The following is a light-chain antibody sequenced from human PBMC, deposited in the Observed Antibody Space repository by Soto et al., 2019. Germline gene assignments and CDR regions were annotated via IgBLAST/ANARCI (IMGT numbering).Light chain of an antibody. V-gene: IGKV1-39*01. J-gene: IGKJ2*01. CDR1: QPVPRY. CDR3: QQTFTSPYT. CDR2: DVS. Sequence: DIPMTQSPSSLSASLGDRVTITCRASQPVPRYLNWYRQKPGEAPELLIYDVSSLQTGVPSRFSGGGSGTDFNLTISSLQPEDFATFHCQQTFTSPYTFGQGTKLEIK.